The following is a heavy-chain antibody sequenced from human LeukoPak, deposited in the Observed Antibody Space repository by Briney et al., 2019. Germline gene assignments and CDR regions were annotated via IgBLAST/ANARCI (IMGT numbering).Heavy chain of an antibody. V-gene: IGHV4-38-2*02. Sequence: KPSETLSLTCTVSGYSSSIDYYWGWIRQSPGKGLEWIGRIHRSGSTYYNPSLKSRVTISGDTSKSQSSLRLTSVTAADTAVYYCAGTSSGYYSTDYWGQGTLVTVSS. CDR1: GYSSSIDYY. CDR3: AGTSSGYYSTDY. CDR2: IHRSGST. J-gene: IGHJ4*02. D-gene: IGHD5-12*01.